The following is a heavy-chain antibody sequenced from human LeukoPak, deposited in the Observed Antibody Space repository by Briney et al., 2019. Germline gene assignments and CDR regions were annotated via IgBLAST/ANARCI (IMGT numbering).Heavy chain of an antibody. V-gene: IGHV1-18*01. Sequence: ASVKVSCKASGYTFTSYAMNWVRQAPGQGLEWMGWISAYNGNTNYAQKLQGRVTMTTDTSTSTAYMELRSLRSDDTAVYYCARIYSSSWYVDYWGQGTLVTVSS. CDR2: ISAYNGNT. CDR3: ARIYSSSWYVDY. J-gene: IGHJ4*02. CDR1: GYTFTSYA. D-gene: IGHD6-13*01.